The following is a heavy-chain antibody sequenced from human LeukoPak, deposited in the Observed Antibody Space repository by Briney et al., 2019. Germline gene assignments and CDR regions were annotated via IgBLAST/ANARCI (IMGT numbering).Heavy chain of an antibody. V-gene: IGHV3-7*01. D-gene: IGHD3-22*01. Sequence: PGGSLRLSCAASGFSFSTYWMSWVRQAPGKGLEWVANIKQDGSEKYYVDSVKGRITISRDNAKNSLYLQMNSLRAEDTAVYYCARDLYRIVVVPHYFDYWGQGTLVTVSS. CDR2: IKQDGSEK. CDR1: GFSFSTYW. J-gene: IGHJ4*02. CDR3: ARDLYRIVVVPHYFDY.